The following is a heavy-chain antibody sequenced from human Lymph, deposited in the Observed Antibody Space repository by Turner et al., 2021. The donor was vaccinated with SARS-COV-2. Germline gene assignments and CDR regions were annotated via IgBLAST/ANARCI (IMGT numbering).Heavy chain of an antibody. CDR2: IWYDGSNK. V-gene: IGHV3-33*01. CDR1: GFAFSSYG. D-gene: IGHD5-12*01. CDR3: ARVKGYNGYDLRYYYGMDV. J-gene: IGHJ6*02. Sequence: QVQLVESGGGVVRPGRSLTLSCAASGFAFSSYGMHWVRQAPGKGLEWVAVIWYDGSNKYYADSVKGRFTISRDNSKNTLYLQMNSLRAEDTAVYYCARVKGYNGYDLRYYYGMDVWGQGTTVTVSS.